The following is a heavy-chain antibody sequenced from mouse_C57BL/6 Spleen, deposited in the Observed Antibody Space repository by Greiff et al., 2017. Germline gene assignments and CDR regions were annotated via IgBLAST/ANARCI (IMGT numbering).Heavy chain of an antibody. J-gene: IGHJ3*01. CDR1: GYTFTSYW. D-gene: IGHD2-4*01. Sequence: VQLQQPGAELVRPGTSVKLSCKASGYTFTSYWMHWVKQRPGQGLEWIGVIDPSDSYTNYNQKFKGKATLTVDTSSSTAYMQLSSLTSEDSAVXYGARVDYDYAPFAYWGQGTLVTVSA. V-gene: IGHV1-59*01. CDR3: ARVDYDYAPFAY. CDR2: IDPSDSYT.